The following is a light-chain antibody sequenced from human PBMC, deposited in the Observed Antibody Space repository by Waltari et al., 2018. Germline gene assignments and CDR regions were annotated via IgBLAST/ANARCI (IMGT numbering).Light chain of an antibody. CDR2: YDG. J-gene: IGLJ3*02. Sequence: SFMLTQPPSVSVPPGKTANISCVGNDIGSKHVHWYQQRPGQAPVVVIYYDGDRPSGIPERFSGSNSGNTATLTISRVEAGDEADYYCQVWESSSDPVVFGGGTKLTVL. CDR1: DIGSKH. CDR3: QVWESSSDPVV. V-gene: IGLV3-21*01.